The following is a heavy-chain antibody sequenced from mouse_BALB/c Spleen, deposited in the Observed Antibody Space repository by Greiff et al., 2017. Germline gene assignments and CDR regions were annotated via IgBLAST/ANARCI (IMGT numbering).Heavy chain of an antibody. V-gene: IGHV7-1*02. J-gene: IGHJ1*01. Sequence: EVKLMESGGGLVQPGGSLRLSCATSGFTFSDFYMEWVRQPPGKRLEWIAASRNKANDYTTEYSASVKGRFIVSRDTSQSILYLQMNALRAEDTAIYYCARVDYGSSYWYFDVWGAGTTVTVSS. CDR3: ARVDYGSSYWYFDV. D-gene: IGHD1-1*01. CDR1: GFTFSDFY. CDR2: SRNKANDYTT.